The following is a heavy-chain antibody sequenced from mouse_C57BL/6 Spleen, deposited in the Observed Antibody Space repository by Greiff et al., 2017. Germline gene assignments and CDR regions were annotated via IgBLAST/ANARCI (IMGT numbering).Heavy chain of an antibody. D-gene: IGHD1-1*01. Sequence: EVHLVESGGGLVKPGGSLKLSCAASGFTFSSYAMSWVRQTPEKRLEWVATISDGGSYTYYPDNVKGRFTISRDNAKNNLYLQMSHLKSEDTAMYYCARDRDYGSSYEAMDYWGQGTSVTVSS. J-gene: IGHJ4*01. V-gene: IGHV5-4*01. CDR2: ISDGGSYT. CDR3: ARDRDYGSSYEAMDY. CDR1: GFTFSSYA.